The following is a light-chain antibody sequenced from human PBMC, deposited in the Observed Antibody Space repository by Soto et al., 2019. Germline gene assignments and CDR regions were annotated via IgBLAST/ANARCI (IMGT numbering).Light chain of an antibody. J-gene: IGKJ5*01. CDR2: DAS. V-gene: IGKV3-11*01. CDR3: QVRTNWSIA. Sequence: EFLLTQSPATLSLSPGESVTISCRASQSVSSYLAWYQQKPGQAPRLLIYDASNRDTGIPARFSGTGSGTDFTLPINKLEPEDFEVYYCQVRTNWSIAFGRGTRLEIK. CDR1: QSVSSY.